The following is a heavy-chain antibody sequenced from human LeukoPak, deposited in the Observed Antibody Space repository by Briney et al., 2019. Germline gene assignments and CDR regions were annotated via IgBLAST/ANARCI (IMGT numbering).Heavy chain of an antibody. CDR2: IIPIFGTA. D-gene: IGHD4-11*01. V-gene: IGHV1-69*01. CDR1: EGTFSSYA. Sequence: GSSVKVSCKASEGTFSSYAISWVRQAPGQGLEWMGGIIPIFGTANYAQKFQGRVTITADESTSTAYMELSSLRSEDTAVYYCARAPGVTTVGGYNWFDPWGQGTLVTVSS. J-gene: IGHJ5*02. CDR3: ARAPGVTTVGGYNWFDP.